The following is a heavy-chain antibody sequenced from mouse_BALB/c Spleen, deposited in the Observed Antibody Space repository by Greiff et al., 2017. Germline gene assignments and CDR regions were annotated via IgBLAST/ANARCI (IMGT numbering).Heavy chain of an antibody. CDR3: NAYYYGSRGAY. D-gene: IGHD1-1*01. Sequence: VQLKESGAELVRSGASVKLSCTASGFNIKDYYMHWVKQSPEQGLEWIGWIDPENGDTEYAPKFQGKATMTADTSSNTAYLQLSSLTSEDTAVYYCNAYYYGSRGAYWGQGTLVTVSA. CDR1: GFNIKDYY. V-gene: IGHV14-4*02. J-gene: IGHJ3*01. CDR2: IDPENGDT.